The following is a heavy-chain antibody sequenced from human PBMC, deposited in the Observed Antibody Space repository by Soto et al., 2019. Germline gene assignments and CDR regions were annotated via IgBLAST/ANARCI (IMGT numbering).Heavy chain of an antibody. CDR1: GFTFRTYW. J-gene: IGHJ5*02. CDR3: VRDGHCITTSCYGNSFDH. V-gene: IGHV3-74*01. Sequence: EVHLGESWGGLVQPGGSMRLSCAASGFTFRTYWVHWIRQVPGKGLAWVSRINSDVSHTYYADSVKGRFNISRDKAKNTLHLEMNSLRAEDTAVNHCVRDGHCITTSCYGNSFDHWGHGTLVPVSS. CDR2: INSDVSHT. D-gene: IGHD2-2*01.